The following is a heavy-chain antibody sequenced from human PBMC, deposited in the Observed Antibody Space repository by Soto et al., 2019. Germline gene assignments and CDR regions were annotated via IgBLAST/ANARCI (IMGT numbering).Heavy chain of an antibody. Sequence: SDTLSLTPAVGDGSISPYYWTWLRQPPGKGLEWNMHINHSGSTNYNPSLKSRVTISLDTSKNQFFLQLTSVTPEDTAVYYCAGTSSHQWYYMDVWGKGTTVTVSS. CDR2: INHSGST. V-gene: IGHV4-34*01. J-gene: IGHJ6*03. CDR3: AGTSSHQWYYMDV. D-gene: IGHD1-7*01. CDR1: DGSISPYY.